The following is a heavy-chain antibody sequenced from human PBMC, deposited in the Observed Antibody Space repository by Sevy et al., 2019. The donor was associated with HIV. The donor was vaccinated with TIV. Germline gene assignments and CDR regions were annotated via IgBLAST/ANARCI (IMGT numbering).Heavy chain of an antibody. CDR2: ISGSGGST. V-gene: IGHV3-23*01. CDR3: TRNGGAFDNGFDP. D-gene: IGHD2-8*01. Sequence: GGSLRLSCAASGFTFSNYGMSWVRQAPGKGLEWVSAISGSGGSTFYADSVKGRFTISRDNAKNSLNLQMNSLRAEDTAVYYCTRNGGAFDNGFDPWGQGTLVTVSS. CDR1: GFTFSNYG. J-gene: IGHJ5*02.